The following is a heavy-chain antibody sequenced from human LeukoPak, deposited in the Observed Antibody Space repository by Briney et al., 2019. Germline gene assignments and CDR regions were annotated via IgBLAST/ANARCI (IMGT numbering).Heavy chain of an antibody. Sequence: SETLSLTCTVSGGSISSSSYYWSWIRQPPGKGLEWIGEIKHSGSTNYNPSLKSRVTISVDTSKNQFSLKLSSATAADTAVYYCARSGGMATIWAAFDIWGQGTMVTVSS. CDR2: IKHSGST. D-gene: IGHD5-24*01. V-gene: IGHV4-39*07. CDR3: ARSGGMATIWAAFDI. CDR1: GGSISSSSYY. J-gene: IGHJ3*02.